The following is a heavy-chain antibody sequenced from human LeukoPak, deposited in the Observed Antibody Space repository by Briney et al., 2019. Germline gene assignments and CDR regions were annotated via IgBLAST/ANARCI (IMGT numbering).Heavy chain of an antibody. CDR3: ARDQPDTAFDY. J-gene: IGHJ4*02. CDR1: GFTFGTYA. Sequence: GGSLRLSCAASGFTFGTYAMNWVRQAPGKGLEWVSSISISSTYRYYADSVKGRFTMSRDNAKNSLFPQMNSLRAEDTAVYYCARDQPDTAFDYWGQGTLVTVSS. CDR2: ISISSTYR. V-gene: IGHV3-21*01. D-gene: IGHD5-18*01.